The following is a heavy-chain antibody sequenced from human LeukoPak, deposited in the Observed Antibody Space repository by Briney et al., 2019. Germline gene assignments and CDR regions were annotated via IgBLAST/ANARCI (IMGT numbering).Heavy chain of an antibody. D-gene: IGHD2-8*01. CDR1: GGSFSGYY. CDR2: INHSGST. Sequence: PSETLSLTCAVYGGSFSGYYWSWIRQPPGKGLEWIGEINHSGSTNYNPSLKSRVTISVDTSKNQFSLKLSSVTAADTAVYYCAREVEDCTNGVCYKSFDYWGQGTLVTVSS. CDR3: AREVEDCTNGVCYKSFDY. J-gene: IGHJ4*02. V-gene: IGHV4-34*01.